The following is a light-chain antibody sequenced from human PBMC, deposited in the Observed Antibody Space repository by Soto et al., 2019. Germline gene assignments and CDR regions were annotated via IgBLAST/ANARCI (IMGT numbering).Light chain of an antibody. Sequence: QSVLTQPPSVSEAPRQRVTLSCSGSRSNIGNNAVNWYQQFPGKAPKLLIYYDDLLSSGVYDRFSGSKSGTSASLAISGLQSEDEADYYCASWDDSLNGVVFGGGTKLTVL. CDR1: RSNIGNNA. J-gene: IGLJ2*01. CDR2: YDD. CDR3: ASWDDSLNGVV. V-gene: IGLV1-36*01.